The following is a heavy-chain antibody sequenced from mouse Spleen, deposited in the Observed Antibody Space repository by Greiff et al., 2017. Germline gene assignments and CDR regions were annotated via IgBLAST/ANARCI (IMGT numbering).Heavy chain of an antibody. CDR2: ISSGSSTI. V-gene: IGHV5-17*01. CDR1: GFTFSDYG. D-gene: IGHD4-1*01. CDR3: ARTGGGYYAMDY. J-gene: IGHJ4*01. Sequence: EVKLMESGGGLVKPGGSLKLSCAASGFTFSDYGMHWVRQAPEKGLEWVAYISSGSSTIYYADTVKGRFTISRDNAKNTLFLQMTSLRSEDTAMYYCARTGGGYYAMDYWGQGTSVTVSS.